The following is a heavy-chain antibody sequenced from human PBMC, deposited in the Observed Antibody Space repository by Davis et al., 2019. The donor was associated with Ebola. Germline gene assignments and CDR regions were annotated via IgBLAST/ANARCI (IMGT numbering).Heavy chain of an antibody. Sequence: GESLKISCAASGFTFSSYWMHWVRQAPGKGLVWVSRINSDGSSTSYADSVKGRFTISRDNAKNTLYLQMNSLRAEDTAVYYCATAKPVGYSSSWPAHFDYWGQGTLVTVSS. CDR1: GFTFSSYW. CDR2: INSDGSST. J-gene: IGHJ4*02. D-gene: IGHD6-13*01. CDR3: ATAKPVGYSSSWPAHFDY. V-gene: IGHV3-74*01.